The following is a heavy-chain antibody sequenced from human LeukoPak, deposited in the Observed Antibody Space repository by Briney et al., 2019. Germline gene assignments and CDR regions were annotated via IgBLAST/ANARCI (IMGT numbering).Heavy chain of an antibody. CDR2: ISSTSSYI. CDR1: GFTFSSYS. Sequence: GGSLRLSCAASGFTFSSYSMNWVRQAPGKGLEWVSSISSTSSYIYYADSVKDRFTISRDNAKNSLYLQMNSLRAEDTAVYYCARDPLKRAFDIWGQGTMVTVSS. V-gene: IGHV3-21*01. J-gene: IGHJ3*02. CDR3: ARDPLKRAFDI.